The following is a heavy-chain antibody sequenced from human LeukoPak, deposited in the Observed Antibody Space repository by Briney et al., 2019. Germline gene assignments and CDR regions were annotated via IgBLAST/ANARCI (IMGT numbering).Heavy chain of an antibody. CDR3: ARDQGVGVHDY. Sequence: SETLSLTCTVSGGSISSYDWSWIRQPPGKGLEWIGNIYYSGSTNYNPSHKSRVTISVDTSKNQFSLKLSSVTAADTAVYYCARDQGVGVHDYWGQGTLVTVSS. CDR1: GGSISSYD. V-gene: IGHV4-59*12. D-gene: IGHD1-26*01. J-gene: IGHJ4*02. CDR2: IYYSGST.